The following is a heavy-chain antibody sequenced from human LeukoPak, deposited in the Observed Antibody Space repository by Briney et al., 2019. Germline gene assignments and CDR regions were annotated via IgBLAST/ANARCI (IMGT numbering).Heavy chain of an antibody. Sequence: PGGSLRLSCAASGFTFSSYWMNWVRQAPGKGLEWVATIKKDGSERYYVDSVKGRFAISRDNTKKSLYLPMNTLRAEDTAVYYCARDLAGPPQEAFDIWGQGTMVTVSS. CDR1: GFTFSSYW. V-gene: IGHV3-7*01. CDR3: ARDLAGPPQEAFDI. CDR2: IKKDGSER. J-gene: IGHJ3*02.